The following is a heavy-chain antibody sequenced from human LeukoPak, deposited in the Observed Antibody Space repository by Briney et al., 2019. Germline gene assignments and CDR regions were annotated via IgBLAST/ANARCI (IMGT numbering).Heavy chain of an antibody. D-gene: IGHD6-19*01. V-gene: IGHV3-53*01. J-gene: IGHJ4*02. CDR3: ASLLVAGVASVDY. Sequence: GGSLRLSCAASGFTVSSNYMSWVRQAPGKGLEWVSVIYSGGSTYYADSVKGRFTISRDNAKNSMFLQMNSLRAEDTAVYYCASLLVAGVASVDYWGQGTLVTVSS. CDR2: IYSGGST. CDR1: GFTVSSNY.